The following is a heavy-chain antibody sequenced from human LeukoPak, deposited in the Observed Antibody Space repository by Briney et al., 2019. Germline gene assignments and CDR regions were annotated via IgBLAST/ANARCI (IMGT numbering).Heavy chain of an antibody. CDR3: ARAGTYYDYVWGSYRYIAYFDY. D-gene: IGHD3-16*02. CDR2: IYYSGGT. CDR1: GGSISSYY. J-gene: IGHJ4*02. Sequence: SETLSLTCTVSGGSISSYYWSWIRQPPGKGLEWIGYIYYSGGTNYNPSLKSRVTISVDTSKNQFSLKLRSVTAADTAVYYCARAGTYYDYVWGSYRYIAYFDYWGQGTLVTVSS. V-gene: IGHV4-59*01.